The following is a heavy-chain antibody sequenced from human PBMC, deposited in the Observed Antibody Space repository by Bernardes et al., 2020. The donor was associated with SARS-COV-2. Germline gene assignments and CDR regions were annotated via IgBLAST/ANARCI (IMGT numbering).Heavy chain of an antibody. CDR1: CASICRGYY. CDR3: ARDSGPTDVRAFES. J-gene: IGHJ3*02. D-gene: IGHD3-10*01. V-gene: IGHV4-31*03. Sequence: TVNLTCSVSCASICRGYYWSWLRQFPGKGLEWLGYVYYTGTTYYNSSLKSRLSISVDTSENQFSLRLSSVTAADTAVYYCARDSGPTDVRAFESWGRGTLVTVSS. CDR2: VYYTGTT.